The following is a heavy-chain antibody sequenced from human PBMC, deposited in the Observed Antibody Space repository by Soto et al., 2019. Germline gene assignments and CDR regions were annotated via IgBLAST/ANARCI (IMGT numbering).Heavy chain of an antibody. J-gene: IGHJ4*02. Sequence: PSETLSLAWTVWGAAIGSYYWRWIRQPPGKGLEWIGYIYYSGSTNYNPSLKSRVTISVDTSKNQFSLKLSSVTAADTAVYYCARVISTNGVLGFDYWGQGNLVTISS. CDR3: ARVISTNGVLGFDY. CDR2: IYYSGST. V-gene: IGHV4-59*01. CDR1: GAAIGSYY. D-gene: IGHD2-8*01.